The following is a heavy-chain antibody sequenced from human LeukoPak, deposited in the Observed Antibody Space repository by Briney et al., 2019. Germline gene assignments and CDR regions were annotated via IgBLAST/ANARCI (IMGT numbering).Heavy chain of an antibody. Sequence: PSETLSLTCTVSGGSISSSSYYWGWIRQPPGKGLEWIGSIYYSGSTYYNPSLKSRVTISVDTSKNQFSLKLSSVTAADTAVYYCARAQWLLVGGYWFDPWGQGTLVTVSS. D-gene: IGHD3-22*01. V-gene: IGHV4-39*07. CDR2: IYYSGST. J-gene: IGHJ5*02. CDR3: ARAQWLLVGGYWFDP. CDR1: GGSISSSSYY.